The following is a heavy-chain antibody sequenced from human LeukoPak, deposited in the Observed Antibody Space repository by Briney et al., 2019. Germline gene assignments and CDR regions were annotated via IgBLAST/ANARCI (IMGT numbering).Heavy chain of an antibody. Sequence: PGGSLRLSCAASGFTFSNHWMSWVRQAPGKGLEWVTNINPDGSEQHYMDSVEGRFTISRDNAKNSLFLQMTSLRAEDTAVYYCLRDLNWSLDQWGQGTLVTVSS. V-gene: IGHV3-7*01. J-gene: IGHJ4*02. CDR3: LRDLNWSLDQ. CDR1: GFTFSNHW. D-gene: IGHD1-20*01. CDR2: INPDGSEQ.